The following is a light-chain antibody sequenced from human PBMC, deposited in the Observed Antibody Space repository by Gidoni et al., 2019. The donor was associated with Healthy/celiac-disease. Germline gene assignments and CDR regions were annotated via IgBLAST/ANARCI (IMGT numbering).Light chain of an antibody. CDR1: QDISNY. J-gene: IGKJ5*01. CDR3: QQYDNLPIT. V-gene: IGKV1-33*01. Sequence: SASVGDRVTITCQASQDISNYLNWYQQNPGKAPKLLIYDASNLETGVPSRFSGSGSGTDFTFTISSLQPEDIATYYCQQYDNLPITFGQGTRLEIK. CDR2: DAS.